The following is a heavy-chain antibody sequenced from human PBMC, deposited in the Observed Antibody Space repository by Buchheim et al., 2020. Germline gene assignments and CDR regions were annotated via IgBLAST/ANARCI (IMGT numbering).Heavy chain of an antibody. Sequence: VQLVESGGDLVQPGGSLRLSCAASGFTFSSYAMSWVRQTPGKGLEWVSVVSDSGDDTYYADSVKGRFTISRDNSKNKVYLQMNSLRAEDTAIYYCAKDPYYYWGQGTL. D-gene: IGHD3-10*01. CDR2: VSDSGDDT. V-gene: IGHV3-23*04. J-gene: IGHJ4*02. CDR1: GFTFSSYA. CDR3: AKDPYYY.